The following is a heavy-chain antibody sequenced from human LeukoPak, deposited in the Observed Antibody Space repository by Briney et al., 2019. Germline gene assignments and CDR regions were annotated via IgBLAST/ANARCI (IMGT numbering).Heavy chain of an antibody. J-gene: IGHJ4*02. Sequence: GGSLRLSCSASGFIFSSYAMHWVRQAPGKGLEYVSAISSNGGSTYYADSVKGRFTISRDNSKNTLYLQMSSLRVEDTAVYYCVKLGCSSTFDYWGQGTLVTVSS. CDR3: VKLGCSSTFDY. CDR1: GFIFSSYA. D-gene: IGHD2-21*01. CDR2: ISSNGGST. V-gene: IGHV3-64D*06.